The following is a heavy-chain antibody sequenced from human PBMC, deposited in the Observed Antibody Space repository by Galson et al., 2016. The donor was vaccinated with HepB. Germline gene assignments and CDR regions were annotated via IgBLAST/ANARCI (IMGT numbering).Heavy chain of an antibody. D-gene: IGHD2-15*01. Sequence: PALVKPTQTLTLTCTFSGFSLSTRGMCVTWIRQPPGKALEWLALIDWDDDKYYSTSLKTRLTISKDTSKNQVILTMTNMDPVDTATYYCVRMSIKRYSAIDHWGQGILVTVSS. V-gene: IGHV2-70*01. CDR1: GFSLSTRGMC. CDR2: IDWDDDK. J-gene: IGHJ4*02. CDR3: VRMSIKRYSAIDH.